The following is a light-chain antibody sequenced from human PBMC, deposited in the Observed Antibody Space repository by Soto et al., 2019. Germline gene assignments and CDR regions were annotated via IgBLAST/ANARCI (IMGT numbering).Light chain of an antibody. CDR2: KAS. Sequence: DIQMTQSPSTLSASVGDRVTITCRASQSISSWLAWYQQKPGKAPKLLLYKASDLESGVPSRFSGSGSGTEFTLTISSLQSEDFAVYYCQQYYNWPPITFGQGTRLEI. CDR3: QQYYNWPPIT. V-gene: IGKV1-5*03. J-gene: IGKJ5*01. CDR1: QSISSW.